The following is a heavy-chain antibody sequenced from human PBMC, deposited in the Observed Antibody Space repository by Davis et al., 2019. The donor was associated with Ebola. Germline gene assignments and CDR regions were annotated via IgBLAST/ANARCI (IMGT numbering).Heavy chain of an antibody. CDR1: GFTFSSYA. J-gene: IGHJ4*02. Sequence: PGGSLRLSCVASGFTFSSYAMSWVRQAPGKGLEWVSAISGSGGSTYYADSVKGRFTISRDNSKNTLYLQMNSLRAEDTAVYYCATSYDSSGYYLGDDYWGQGTLVTVSS. D-gene: IGHD3-22*01. CDR2: ISGSGGST. V-gene: IGHV3-23*01. CDR3: ATSYDSSGYYLGDDY.